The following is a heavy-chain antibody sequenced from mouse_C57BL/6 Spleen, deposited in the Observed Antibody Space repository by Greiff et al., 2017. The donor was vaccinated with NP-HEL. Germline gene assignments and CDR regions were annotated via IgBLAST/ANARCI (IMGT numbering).Heavy chain of an antibody. Sequence: EVQLQQSGPELVKPGASVKIPCKASGYTFTDYNMDWVKQSHGKSLEWIGDINPNNGGTIYNQKFKGKATLTVDKSSSTAYMELRSLTSEDTAVYYGARISPYYYGSSYFDYWGQGTTLTVSS. CDR3: ARISPYYYGSSYFDY. D-gene: IGHD1-1*01. V-gene: IGHV1-18*01. CDR1: GYTFTDYN. CDR2: INPNNGGT. J-gene: IGHJ2*01.